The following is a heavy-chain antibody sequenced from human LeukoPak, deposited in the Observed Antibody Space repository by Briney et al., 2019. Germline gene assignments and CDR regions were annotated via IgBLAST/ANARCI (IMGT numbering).Heavy chain of an antibody. CDR1: GFTFTTYW. V-gene: IGHV3-74*01. D-gene: IGHD2-15*01. Sequence: GGSLRLSCVASGFTFTTYWMHWVRQGPGKGLVWVSLINPDGSSTNYADSVKGRFTISRDNAKNTVYLQMNSLRAEDTAVYYCVRYGSFSHWGQGTLVSVSS. CDR3: VRYGSFSH. J-gene: IGHJ4*02. CDR2: INPDGSST.